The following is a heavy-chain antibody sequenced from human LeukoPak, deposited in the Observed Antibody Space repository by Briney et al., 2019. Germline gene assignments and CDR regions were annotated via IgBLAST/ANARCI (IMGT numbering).Heavy chain of an antibody. CDR3: VSFYETY. V-gene: IGHV3-74*01. D-gene: IGHD2/OR15-2a*01. Sequence: GGSLRLSCAASGNYWMHWVRQVPGKGLVWVSHINSDGSWTSYADSVKGRFTISKDNAKNTVYLQMNSLRAEDTAVYYCVSFYETYWGRGTLVAVSS. CDR2: INSDGSWT. J-gene: IGHJ4*02. CDR1: GNYW.